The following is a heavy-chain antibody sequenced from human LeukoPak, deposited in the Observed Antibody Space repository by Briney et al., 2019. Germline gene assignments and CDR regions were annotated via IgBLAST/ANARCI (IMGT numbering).Heavy chain of an antibody. D-gene: IGHD6-13*01. CDR2: ISWDGDTT. J-gene: IGHJ4*02. Sequence: GGSLRLSCAASGFTFDDYTMHWVRQPPGKGLEWVSLISWDGDTTYYADSVKGRFAVSRDDRRNSLYLQMNSLTHEDTALYYCVKGRESSRWIFDYWGQGTLVTVSS. V-gene: IGHV3-43*01. CDR3: VKGRESSRWIFDY. CDR1: GFTFDDYT.